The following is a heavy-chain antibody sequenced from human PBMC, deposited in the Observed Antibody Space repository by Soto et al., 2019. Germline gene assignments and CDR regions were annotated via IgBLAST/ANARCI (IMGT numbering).Heavy chain of an antibody. Sequence: PGGSLRLSCAASGFTFSSYAMHWVRQAPGKGLEWVAVISYDGSNKYYADSVKGRFTISRDNSKNTLYLQMNSLRAEDTAVYYCAKAEHYYYDSSGYPPHFDYWGQGTLVTVSS. CDR1: GFTFSSYA. CDR2: ISYDGSNK. CDR3: AKAEHYYYDSSGYPPHFDY. D-gene: IGHD3-22*01. J-gene: IGHJ4*02. V-gene: IGHV3-30*04.